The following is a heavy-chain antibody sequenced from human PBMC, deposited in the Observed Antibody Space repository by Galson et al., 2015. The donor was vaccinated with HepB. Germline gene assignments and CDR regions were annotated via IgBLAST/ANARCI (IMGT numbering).Heavy chain of an antibody. CDR2: INQDGSAT. Sequence: SLRLSCAASGFTFNSYWMSWVHQAPGKGLEWVANINQDGSATYYVDSVKGRFTISRDNAKNSQYLQMNSLRAEDTAVYYCAKDHGRVGATNDYWGQGILVTVSS. D-gene: IGHD1-26*01. CDR1: GFTFNSYW. J-gene: IGHJ4*02. V-gene: IGHV3-7*03. CDR3: AKDHGRVGATNDY.